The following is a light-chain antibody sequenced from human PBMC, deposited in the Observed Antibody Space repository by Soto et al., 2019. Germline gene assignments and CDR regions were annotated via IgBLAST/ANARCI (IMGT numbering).Light chain of an antibody. J-gene: IGKJ1*01. CDR3: QQYYSTPRT. CDR1: RSVLYSSNNKNY. V-gene: IGKV4-1*01. CDR2: WAS. Sequence: DIVMTQSPDSLAVSLGERATFDCRSSRSVLYSSNNKNYLAWYQQKPGQPPKLLIYWASTRESGVPERFSGSGSGTDFTLTISSLQAEDVAIYYCQQYYSTPRTFGQGTKVDIK.